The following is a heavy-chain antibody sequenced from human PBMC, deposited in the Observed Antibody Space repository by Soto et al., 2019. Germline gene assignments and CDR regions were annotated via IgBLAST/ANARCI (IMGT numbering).Heavy chain of an antibody. CDR2: IYPGDSDT. V-gene: IGHV5-51*01. CDR1: GYSFTSYW. D-gene: IGHD3-9*01. CDR3: ARYFISRDYDILTGYPTGFDY. Sequence: GESLKISCKGSGYSFTSYWIGWVRQMPGKGLEWMGIIYPGDSDTRYSPSFQGQVTISADKSIGTAYLQWSSMKASGTAMYYCARYFISRDYDILTGYPTGFDYWGQGTLVTVSS. J-gene: IGHJ4*02.